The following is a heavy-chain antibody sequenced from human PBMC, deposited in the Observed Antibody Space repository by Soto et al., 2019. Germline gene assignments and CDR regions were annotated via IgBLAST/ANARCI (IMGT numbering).Heavy chain of an antibody. D-gene: IGHD3-9*01. V-gene: IGHV4-61*08. CDR1: GGSVGTGAYC. J-gene: IGHJ3*02. CDR2: TLYSGSP. Sequence: PSETLSLTCRVSGGSVGTGAYCWSWIRQPPGKGLEWIGYTLYSGSPNYNPSLQSLQSRVTISVDTSRNQFSLRLTSVTAADTALYYCARHDYYHRTFDIWGQGTLVTVSS. CDR3: ARHDYYHRTFDI.